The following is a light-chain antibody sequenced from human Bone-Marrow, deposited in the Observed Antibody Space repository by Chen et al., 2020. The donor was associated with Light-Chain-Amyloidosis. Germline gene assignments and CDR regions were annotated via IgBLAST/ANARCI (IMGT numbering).Light chain of an antibody. Sequence: DIVMTQSPDSLAVSLGERATNNCKSSQSVLYTSNNKNYLAWYQQKPGHPPRLLIYWASTRGSGVPERFSGSGSGTDFTLTISSLQAEDVAVYYCQQYYTSPRTFGQGSKVEI. V-gene: IGKV4-1*01. CDR2: WAS. J-gene: IGKJ1*01. CDR1: QSVLYTSNNKNY. CDR3: QQYYTSPRT.